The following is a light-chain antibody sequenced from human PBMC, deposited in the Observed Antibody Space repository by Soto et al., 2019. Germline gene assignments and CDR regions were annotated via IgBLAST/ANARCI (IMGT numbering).Light chain of an antibody. CDR2: DAS. CDR3: QQYGSSPIT. Sequence: EIVLTQSPGTLSLSPGERSTLSCRASQSFSSSYLAWYQQKPGQAPRLLIYDASYRATGVPDRFIGGGSGTDFTLTITSLEPEDAAVYYCQQYGSSPITFGQGTRLEIK. CDR1: QSFSSSY. J-gene: IGKJ5*01. V-gene: IGKV3-20*01.